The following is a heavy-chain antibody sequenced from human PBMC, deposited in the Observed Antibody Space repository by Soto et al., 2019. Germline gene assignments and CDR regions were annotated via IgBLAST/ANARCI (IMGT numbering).Heavy chain of an antibody. CDR3: AHGRGSSGWTGWFDP. V-gene: IGHV2-5*02. CDR2: IYWDDDK. Sequence: QISLKESGPTLVKPTQTLTLTCTFSGFSLSTNGVGVGWVRQPPGKALEWLALIYWDDDKRYSPSLKTRLTISKDTSKNHVVLTMTNMDPVDTATYYCAHGRGSSGWTGWFDPWGQGTLVTVSS. J-gene: IGHJ5*02. D-gene: IGHD6-19*01. CDR1: GFSLSTNGVG.